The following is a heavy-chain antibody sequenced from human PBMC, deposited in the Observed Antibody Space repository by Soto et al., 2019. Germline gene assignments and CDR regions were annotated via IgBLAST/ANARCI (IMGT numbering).Heavy chain of an antibody. Sequence: QVQLQESGPGLVKPSQTLSLTCTVSGGSISSGDYYWNWIRQHPGKGLEWIGYMYNSGRTYYNTSLKSRVTISVDTSKNQFSLKLSSVTAADTAVYYCARDRSGGSCYYDYWGQGTLVTVSS. J-gene: IGHJ4*02. CDR3: ARDRSGGSCYYDY. D-gene: IGHD2-15*01. CDR2: MYNSGRT. CDR1: GGSISSGDYY. V-gene: IGHV4-31*03.